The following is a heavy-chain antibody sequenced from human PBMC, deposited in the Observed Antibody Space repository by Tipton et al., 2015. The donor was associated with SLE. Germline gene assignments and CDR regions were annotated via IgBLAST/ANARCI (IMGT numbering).Heavy chain of an antibody. CDR3: ARDEYRYDATGYHLLGHFDF. CDR1: GGSVSSANSY. Sequence: TLSLTCTVSGGSVSSANSYWGWVRQSPGKGLEWIGCIYSSGNTFYNPSLKSRVTILVDTSKNQFSLKLSSVTAADTAVYYCARDEYRYDATGYHLLGHFDFWGQGTLVTVSS. D-gene: IGHD3-22*01. V-gene: IGHV4-39*07. CDR2: IYSSGNT. J-gene: IGHJ4*02.